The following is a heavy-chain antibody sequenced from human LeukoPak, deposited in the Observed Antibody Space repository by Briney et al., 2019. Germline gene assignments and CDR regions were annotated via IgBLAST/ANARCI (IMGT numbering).Heavy chain of an antibody. CDR1: GYTFTGYY. V-gene: IGHV1-18*04. Sequence: ASVKVSCKASGYTFTGYYMHWVRQAPGQGLEWMGWISAYNGNTDYAQKLQGRVTMTTDTSTSTAYMELRSLRSDDTAVYYCARVTQTDYDFDYWGQGTLVTVSS. CDR3: ARVTQTDYDFDY. D-gene: IGHD4-17*01. CDR2: ISAYNGNT. J-gene: IGHJ4*02.